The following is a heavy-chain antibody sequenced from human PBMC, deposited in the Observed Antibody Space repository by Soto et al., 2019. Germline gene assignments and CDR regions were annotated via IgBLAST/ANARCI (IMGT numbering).Heavy chain of an antibody. CDR3: ARHYGPYGSGSYYTDY. CDR1: GGSISSYY. Sequence: PSETLSLTCTVSGGSISSYYWTWIRQPPGKGLEWIGYIYYSGSTNYNPSLKIRVTISVDTSKNQFSLKLSSVTAADTAVYYCARHYGPYGSGSYYTDYWGQGTLVTVSS. D-gene: IGHD3-10*01. V-gene: IGHV4-59*08. CDR2: IYYSGST. J-gene: IGHJ4*02.